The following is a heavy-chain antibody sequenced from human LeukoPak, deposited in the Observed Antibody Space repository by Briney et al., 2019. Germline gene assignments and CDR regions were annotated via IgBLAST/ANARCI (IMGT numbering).Heavy chain of an antibody. Sequence: GGSLRLSCAASSKFIFSNFAMSWVRQAPGRGFEWISGITVGATDIHYADSVRGRFTISRDDSKGTLYLQMNSLRADDTAVYYCAKDLIYNDGKWEFDPWGQGTLVTVSS. CDR3: AKDLIYNDGKWEFDP. J-gene: IGHJ5*02. CDR1: SKFIFSNFA. V-gene: IGHV3-23*01. D-gene: IGHD1-14*01. CDR2: ITVGATDI.